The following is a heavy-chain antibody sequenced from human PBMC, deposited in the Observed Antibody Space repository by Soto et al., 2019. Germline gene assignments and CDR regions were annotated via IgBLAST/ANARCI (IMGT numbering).Heavy chain of an antibody. CDR2: IVVGSGNT. J-gene: IGHJ6*02. D-gene: IGHD2-2*01. Sequence: ASVKVSCKASGFTFTSSAVQWVRQARGQRLEWIGWIVVGSGNTNYAQKFQERVTITRDMSTSTAYMELSSLRSEDTAVYYCAAWAKVLSQYYYYGMEVWGQGTTVTVSS. V-gene: IGHV1-58*01. CDR1: GFTFTSSA. CDR3: AAWAKVLSQYYYYGMEV.